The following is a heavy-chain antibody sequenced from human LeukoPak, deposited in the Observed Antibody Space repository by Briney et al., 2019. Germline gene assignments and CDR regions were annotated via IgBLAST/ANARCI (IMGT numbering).Heavy chain of an antibody. J-gene: IGHJ4*02. CDR1: GGSFSGCY. V-gene: IGHV4-34*01. Sequence: PSETLSLTCAVYGGSFSGCYWSWIRQPPGKGLEWIGEINHSGSTNYNPSLKSRVTISVDTSKNQFSLKLSSVTAADTAVYYCARGNAYYDSSGYSYYFDYWGQGTLVTVSS. CDR3: ARGNAYYDSSGYSYYFDY. CDR2: INHSGST. D-gene: IGHD3-22*01.